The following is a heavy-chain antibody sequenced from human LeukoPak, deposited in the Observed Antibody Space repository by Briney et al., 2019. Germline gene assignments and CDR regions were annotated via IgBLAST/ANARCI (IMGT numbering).Heavy chain of an antibody. CDR1: GFAFSSYD. V-gene: IGHV3-23*01. CDR2: IGGDSGTT. Sequence: GGSLRLSCAASGFAFSSYDMSWVRQAPGKGLEWVSAIGGDSGTTYADSVKGRFTISRDNSKYTLYLQMNSLRVEDTAIYYCAKTIPYWYFDLWGRGTLVTVSS. J-gene: IGHJ2*01. CDR3: AKTIPYWYFDL. D-gene: IGHD5-24*01.